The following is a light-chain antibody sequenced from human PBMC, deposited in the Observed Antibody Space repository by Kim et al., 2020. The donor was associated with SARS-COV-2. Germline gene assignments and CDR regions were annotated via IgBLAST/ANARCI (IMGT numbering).Light chain of an antibody. CDR1: QIISSDY. V-gene: IGKV3-20*01. CDR2: GSC. CDR3: QKYGTSPRT. Sequence: SPGERAPLSCRASQIISSDYVACDQQGASRAPSLLLLGSCTRAPDIPDRVSGSGSGTDFTPTITRLEPEDSAVYYCQKYGTSPRTFGPGTKVDIK. J-gene: IGKJ1*01.